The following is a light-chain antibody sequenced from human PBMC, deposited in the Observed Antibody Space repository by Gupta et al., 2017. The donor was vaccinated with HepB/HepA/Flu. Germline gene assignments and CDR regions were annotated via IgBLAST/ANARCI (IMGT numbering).Light chain of an antibody. Sequence: EIVMTQSPATLSVSPGERATLSCRASQSVSSNLAWYQQKPGQAPRLLIYGASTRTTGIPARFSGSGYGTEFTLTISSPQSEDFAVYYCQQYNNWPPWTFGQGTKVEIK. CDR2: GAS. J-gene: IGKJ1*01. V-gene: IGKV3-15*01. CDR1: QSVSSN. CDR3: QQYNNWPPWT.